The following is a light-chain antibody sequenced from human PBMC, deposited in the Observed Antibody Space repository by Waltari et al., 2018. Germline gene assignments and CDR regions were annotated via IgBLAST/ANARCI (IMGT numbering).Light chain of an antibody. Sequence: QSALTQPASVSGSPGQSLTISCTGTSSDVGGYNYVSWYQQHPGKAPKLMIYEVSNRPSGVSNRFSGSKSGNTASLTISGLQDEDEADYYCSSYTSSSTYVFGTGTKVTVL. V-gene: IGLV2-14*01. CDR2: EVS. CDR1: SSDVGGYNY. J-gene: IGLJ1*01. CDR3: SSYTSSSTYV.